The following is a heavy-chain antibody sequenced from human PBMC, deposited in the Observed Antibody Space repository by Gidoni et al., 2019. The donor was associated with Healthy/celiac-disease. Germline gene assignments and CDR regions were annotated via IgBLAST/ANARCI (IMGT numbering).Heavy chain of an antibody. CDR1: GFTFSSYA. CDR2: ISSNGGST. V-gene: IGHV3-64D*06. Sequence: GLSLRLSCSASGFTFSSYAMHWVRQDPGKVLKYVSAISSNGGSTYYADSVKGRFTIFRDNSNNTLYLQMSSLRAECTAVYYCVKSMVRGVIILDYWGQGTLVTVSS. J-gene: IGHJ4*02. D-gene: IGHD3-10*01. CDR3: VKSMVRGVIILDY.